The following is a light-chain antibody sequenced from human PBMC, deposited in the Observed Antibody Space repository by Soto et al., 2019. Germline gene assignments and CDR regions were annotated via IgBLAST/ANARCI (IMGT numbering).Light chain of an antibody. J-gene: IGKJ5*01. CDR2: SAS. CDR3: QQYGSSPIT. V-gene: IGKV3-20*01. Sequence: EIGLPQSPGTLSLFPGERVTLSCRASRSVSGSYLAWYQQKPGQAPRVLIYSASLRATGIPDRFSGSGSGTDFSLTISRLEPEDFAVYYCQQYGSSPITFGQGTRLEIK. CDR1: RSVSGSY.